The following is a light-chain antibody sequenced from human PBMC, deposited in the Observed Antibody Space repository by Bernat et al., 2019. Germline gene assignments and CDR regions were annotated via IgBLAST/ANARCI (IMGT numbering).Light chain of an antibody. CDR3: SSYAGDYKVV. Sequence: QSALTQPPSAAGSPGQSVTISCTGTSSDVGGYNYVSWYQQHPGKAPKLMIYAVSERPSGVPDRFSGSKSGNTASLTVSGLQAEDEADYYCSSYAGDYKVVIGGGTKLTVL. J-gene: IGLJ3*02. CDR2: AVS. V-gene: IGLV2-8*01. CDR1: SSDVGGYNY.